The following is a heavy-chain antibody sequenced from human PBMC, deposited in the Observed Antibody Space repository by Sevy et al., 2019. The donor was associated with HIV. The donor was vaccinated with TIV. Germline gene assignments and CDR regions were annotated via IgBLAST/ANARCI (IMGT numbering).Heavy chain of an antibody. D-gene: IGHD3-3*01. CDR2: IYYSGST. CDR3: ARVTDFWSGCYPYYFDY. J-gene: IGHJ4*02. CDR1: GGSISSYY. V-gene: IGHV4-59*01. Sequence: SETLSLTCTVSGGSISSYYWSWIRQPPGKGLEWIGYIYYSGSTNYNPSLKSRVTISVDTSKNQFSLKLSSVTAADTAVYYCARVTDFWSGCYPYYFDYWGQGTLVTVSS.